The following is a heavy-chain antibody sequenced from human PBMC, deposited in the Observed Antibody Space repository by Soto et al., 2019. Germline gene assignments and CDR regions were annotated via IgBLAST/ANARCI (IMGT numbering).Heavy chain of an antibody. Sequence: QLQLQESGPGLVKPSETLSLTCTVSGGSISSSSYYWGWIRQPPGKGLEWIGSIYYSGSTYYNPSLKSRVTISVDTSKNQFSLKLSSVTAADTAVYYCARELRYFDWLLGYFDYWGQGTLVTVSS. V-gene: IGHV4-39*02. D-gene: IGHD3-9*01. CDR2: IYYSGST. J-gene: IGHJ4*02. CDR1: GGSISSSSYY. CDR3: ARELRYFDWLLGYFDY.